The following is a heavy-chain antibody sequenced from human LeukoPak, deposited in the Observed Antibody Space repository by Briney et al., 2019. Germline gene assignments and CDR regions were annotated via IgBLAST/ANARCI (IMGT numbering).Heavy chain of an antibody. CDR1: GGTFSSYA. Sequence: EASVKVSCKASGGTFSSYAISWVRQAPGQVLEWMGRIIPILGIANYAQKFQGRVTITADKSTSTAYMELSSLRSEDTAVYYSARGDYSYYFDYWGQGTLVTVSS. D-gene: IGHD3-10*01. CDR3: ARGDYSYYFDY. J-gene: IGHJ4*02. V-gene: IGHV1-69*04. CDR2: IIPILGIA.